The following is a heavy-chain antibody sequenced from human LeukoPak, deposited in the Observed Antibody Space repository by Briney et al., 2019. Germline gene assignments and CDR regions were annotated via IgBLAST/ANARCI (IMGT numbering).Heavy chain of an antibody. D-gene: IGHD3-9*01. Sequence: GGSLRLSCAASGFTFSSYWMSWVRQAPGKGLEWVANIKQDGSEKYYVDSVKGRFTISRDNAKNSLYLQMNSLRAEDTAVYYCARVGRRLDDILTGYYSLGYRNAFDYWGQGTLVTVSS. CDR2: IKQDGSEK. V-gene: IGHV3-7*01. J-gene: IGHJ4*02. CDR3: ARVGRRLDDILTGYYSLGYRNAFDY. CDR1: GFTFSSYW.